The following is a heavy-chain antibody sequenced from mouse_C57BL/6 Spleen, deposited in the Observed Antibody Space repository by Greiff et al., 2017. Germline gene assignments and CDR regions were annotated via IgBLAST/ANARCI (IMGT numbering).Heavy chain of an antibody. Sequence: QVQLQQPGAELVKPGASVKVSCKASGYTFTSYWMHWVKQRPGQGLEWIGRIHPSDSDTNSNQTFKGKATLTVDKSSSTAYMQLSSLTSGDSAVYYGSGEYDVGGDAMDYWGQGTSVTVSS. CDR1: GYTFTSYW. J-gene: IGHJ4*01. V-gene: IGHV1-74*01. CDR3: SGEYDVGGDAMDY. D-gene: IGHD2-12*01. CDR2: IHPSDSDT.